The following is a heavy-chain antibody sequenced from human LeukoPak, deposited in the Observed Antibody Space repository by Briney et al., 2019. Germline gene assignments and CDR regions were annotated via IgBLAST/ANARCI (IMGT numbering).Heavy chain of an antibody. Sequence: SETLSLTCTVSGGCISSSSYYWGWIRQPPGKGLEWIGSIYYSGSTYYNPSLKSRVTISVDTSKNQFSLKLSSVTAADTAVYYCARGGLLWFGELNYMDVWGKGTTVTVSS. D-gene: IGHD3-10*01. J-gene: IGHJ6*03. CDR2: IYYSGST. CDR1: GGCISSSSYY. CDR3: ARGGLLWFGELNYMDV. V-gene: IGHV4-39*07.